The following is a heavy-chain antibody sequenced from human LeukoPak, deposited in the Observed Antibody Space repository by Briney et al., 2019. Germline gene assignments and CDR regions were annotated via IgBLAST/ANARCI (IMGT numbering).Heavy chain of an antibody. CDR2: IKQGGSEK. D-gene: IGHD3-3*01. CDR3: ARTPRANLEWLPSFDY. J-gene: IGHJ4*02. Sequence: GGSLRLSCAASGFTFSSYWMTWVRRAPGKGLEWVANIKQGGSEKYYVDSVKGRFTISRDNAKNSLYLQMNSLRAEDTAVYYCARTPRANLEWLPSFDYWGQGTLVTVSS. CDR1: GFTFSSYW. V-gene: IGHV3-7*03.